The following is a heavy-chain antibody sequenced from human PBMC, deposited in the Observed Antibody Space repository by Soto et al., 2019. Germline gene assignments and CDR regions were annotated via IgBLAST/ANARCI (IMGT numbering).Heavy chain of an antibody. CDR3: TKSAASEEDYLYYGMDV. V-gene: IGHV3-23*01. D-gene: IGHD6-25*01. Sequence: GGSLRLSCAVSGFTFSSHAMSWVRQSPGKGLEWLSAITGSGGNTYYADSVKGRFTISRDNSKDTLYLQMNSLRAEDTAVYYCTKSAASEEDYLYYGMDVWGQGTKVTVSS. J-gene: IGHJ6*02. CDR1: GFTFSSHA. CDR2: ITGSGGNT.